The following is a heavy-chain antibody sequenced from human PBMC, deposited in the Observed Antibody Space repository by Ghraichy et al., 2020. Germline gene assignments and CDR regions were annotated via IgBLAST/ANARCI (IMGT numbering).Heavy chain of an antibody. CDR2: INHSGST. J-gene: IGHJ5*02. CDR3: ARGPDLKYDFWRGWSGRHIIDP. D-gene: IGHD3-3*01. V-gene: IGHV4-34*01. Sequence: ESLNISCAVYGGSFSGYYWSWIHQPPGKGLEWIGEINHSGSTNYNPSLKSRVTISVDTSKNQFSLKLSSVTAADTAVYYCARGPDLKYDFWRGWSGRHIIDPWGQGTLVTVSS. CDR1: GGSFSGYY.